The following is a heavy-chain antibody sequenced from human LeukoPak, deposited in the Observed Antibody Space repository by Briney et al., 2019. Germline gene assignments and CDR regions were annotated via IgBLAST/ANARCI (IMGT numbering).Heavy chain of an antibody. CDR1: GFTFSSCA. V-gene: IGHV3-23*01. CDR3: ASGRYCSSTSCRDY. J-gene: IGHJ4*02. Sequence: TGGSLRLSCAASGFTFSSCAMSWVRQAPGKGLEWVSAISGSGGSTYYADSVKGRFTISRDNSRNTLYLQMNSLRAEDTAVYYCASGRYCSSTSCRDYWGQGTLVTVSS. CDR2: ISGSGGST. D-gene: IGHD2-2*01.